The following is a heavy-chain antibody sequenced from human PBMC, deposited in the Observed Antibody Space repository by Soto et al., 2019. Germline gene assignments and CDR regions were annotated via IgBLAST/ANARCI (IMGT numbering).Heavy chain of an antibody. Sequence: EVQLVESGGGLVQPGGSLRLSCAASGFSFRSYWMSWVRQAPGKGLEWVANIKQDGSEKYYVDSVKGRFTISRDNAKNSLYLQMNSLRAEDMAVFYCARSSGMEVAGFDYRGQGTLVTVSS. CDR1: GFSFRSYW. CDR2: IKQDGSEK. J-gene: IGHJ4*02. D-gene: IGHD6-19*01. CDR3: ARSSGMEVAGFDY. V-gene: IGHV3-7*01.